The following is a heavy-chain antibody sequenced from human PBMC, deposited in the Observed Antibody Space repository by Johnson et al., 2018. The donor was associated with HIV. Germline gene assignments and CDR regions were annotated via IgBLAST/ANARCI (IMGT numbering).Heavy chain of an antibody. CDR3: ARASDAFDI. CDR1: GCTFSNYW. J-gene: IGHJ3*02. Sequence: VQLVESGGGLVQPGGSLRLSCAASGCTFSNYWMTWVRQATGKGLEWVSAIGTAGDTYYPGSVKGRFTISRENAKNTLYLQMNSLRAEDTAVYYCARASDAFDIWGQGTIVTVSS. CDR2: IGTAGDT. V-gene: IGHV3-13*01.